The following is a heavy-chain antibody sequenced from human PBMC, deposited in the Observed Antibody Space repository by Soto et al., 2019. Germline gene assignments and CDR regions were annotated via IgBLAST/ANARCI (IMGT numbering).Heavy chain of an antibody. CDR3: ARTLGSSGYYYDY. CDR1: GYTFTSYA. D-gene: IGHD3-22*01. CDR2: INAGNGNT. V-gene: IGHV1-3*01. Sequence: GASVKVSCKASGYTFTSYARHWGRQAPGQRLEWMGWINAGNGNTKYSQKFQGRVTITRDTSASTAYMELSSLRSEDTAVYYCARTLGSSGYYYDYWGQGTLVTVSS. J-gene: IGHJ4*02.